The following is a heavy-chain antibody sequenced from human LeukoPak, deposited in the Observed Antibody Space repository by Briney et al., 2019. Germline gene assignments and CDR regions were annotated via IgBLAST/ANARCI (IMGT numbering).Heavy chain of an antibody. Sequence: GGALRLSCAASGFTFSSYWVSWVRQAPGKGLEWVANIKQDGSEKYYVDSVKGRFTISRDNAKNSRYLQMNSLRAEDTAVYYCARVQSGYDHVYYYYMDVWGKGTTVTVSS. J-gene: IGHJ6*03. CDR3: ARVQSGYDHVYYYYMDV. V-gene: IGHV3-7*01. D-gene: IGHD5-12*01. CDR2: IKQDGSEK. CDR1: GFTFSSYW.